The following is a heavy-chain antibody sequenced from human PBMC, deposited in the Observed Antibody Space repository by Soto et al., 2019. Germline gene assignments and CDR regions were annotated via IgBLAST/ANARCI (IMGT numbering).Heavy chain of an antibody. CDR3: AIGIHYDILTGSYYYYGMDV. D-gene: IGHD3-9*01. CDR1: GYTFTGYY. CDR2: INPSSGGT. J-gene: IGHJ6*02. Sequence: ASVKVSCKASGYTFTGYYMHWVRQAPGQGLEWMGWINPSSGGTNYAQKFQGWVTMTRDTSISTAYMELSRLRSDDTAVYYCAIGIHYDILTGSYYYYGMDVWGQGTTVTVSS. V-gene: IGHV1-2*04.